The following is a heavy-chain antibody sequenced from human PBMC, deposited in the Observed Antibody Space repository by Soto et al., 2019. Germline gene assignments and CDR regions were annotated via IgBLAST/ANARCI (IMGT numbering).Heavy chain of an antibody. J-gene: IGHJ4*02. CDR2: MYSDATST. CDR1: GFTFSSSW. Sequence: PGGSLRLSCAASGFTFSSSWMHWVRQAPGKGLVWVSRMYSDATSTKYADSVKGRFTISRDNAKNSLSLQMNSLRPDDTALYYCVKDSGTYSQYFDYWGKGTLVTVSS. D-gene: IGHD1-26*01. CDR3: VKDSGTYSQYFDY. V-gene: IGHV3-74*03.